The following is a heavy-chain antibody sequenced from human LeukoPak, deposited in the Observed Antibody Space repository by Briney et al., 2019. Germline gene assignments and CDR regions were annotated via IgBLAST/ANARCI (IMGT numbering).Heavy chain of an antibody. CDR1: GGSISSSSYY. V-gene: IGHV4-39*01. D-gene: IGHD3-22*01. CDR3: ARSYYYDSRGYFQNWFDL. J-gene: IGHJ5*02. Sequence: SETLSLTCTVSGGSISSSSYYWGWIRQPPGKGLEWIGSIYYSGSTYYNPSLKSRVTISVDTSKNQFSLKLSSVTAADMAVYYCARSYYYDSRGYFQNWFDLWGQGTLVTVSS. CDR2: IYYSGST.